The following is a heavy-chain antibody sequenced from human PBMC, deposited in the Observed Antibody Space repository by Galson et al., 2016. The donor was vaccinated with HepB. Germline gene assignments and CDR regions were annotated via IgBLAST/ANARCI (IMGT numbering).Heavy chain of an antibody. Sequence: TLSLTCTVSGGSISSGSFYWSWIRQPAGKGLEWIGRINSSGSTNYNPSLKSRVTISVDTSKNQFSLKLNSVTAADTAVYYCASEDCGGVSCGDPFAYYFDYWGQGTLVTVSS. CDR1: GGSISSGSFY. CDR2: INSSGST. V-gene: IGHV4-61*02. CDR3: ASEDCGGVSCGDPFAYYFDY. D-gene: IGHD2-15*01. J-gene: IGHJ4*02.